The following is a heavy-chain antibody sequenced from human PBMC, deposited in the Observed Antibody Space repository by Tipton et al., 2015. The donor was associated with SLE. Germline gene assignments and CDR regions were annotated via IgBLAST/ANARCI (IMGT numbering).Heavy chain of an antibody. CDR2: IHYRGAL. J-gene: IGHJ6*01. CDR1: GGSLSSYF. D-gene: IGHD5-24*01. Sequence: TLSLTCTVSGGSLSSYFWSWVRQAPGKGLEWIASIHYRGALYYDPSLESRVTISVDLSNNQFSLRVTSGTAADMAKYYCARHAEIAMMGCGMAVWGQGTTVIVSS. V-gene: IGHV4-59*08. CDR3: ARHAEIAMMGCGMAV.